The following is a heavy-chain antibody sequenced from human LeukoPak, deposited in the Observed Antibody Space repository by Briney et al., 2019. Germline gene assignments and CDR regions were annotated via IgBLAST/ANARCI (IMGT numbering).Heavy chain of an antibody. J-gene: IGHJ4*02. CDR1: GFTFSSYA. CDR2: ISAGGGST. CDR3: AKSLAAIRAQAKYYFDY. V-gene: IGHV3-23*01. D-gene: IGHD2-2*02. Sequence: PGGSLRLSCAASGFTFSSYAMSWVRQAPGKGLEWVSAISAGGGSTDYADSVQGRFTISRDNSKNTLYLQMNSLRAEDTAVYYCAKSLAAIRAQAKYYFDYWGQGTLVTVSS.